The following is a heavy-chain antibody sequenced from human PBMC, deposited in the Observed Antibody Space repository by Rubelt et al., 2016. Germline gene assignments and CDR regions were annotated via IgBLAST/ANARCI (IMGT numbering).Heavy chain of an antibody. D-gene: IGHD3-10*01. Sequence: QVQLVESGGGVVQPGRSLRLSCVVSGFSFSSHAMLWVRQAPGKGREWVATISYDGSNKSYADSVTGRFTISRDNAKKSLYLEMNSLRAGETALYYCAKDRYASGRFGVFDYWGQGTLVTVSS. J-gene: IGHJ4*02. CDR2: ISYDGSNK. V-gene: IGHV3-30*04. CDR1: GFSFSSHA. CDR3: AKDRYASGRFGVFDY.